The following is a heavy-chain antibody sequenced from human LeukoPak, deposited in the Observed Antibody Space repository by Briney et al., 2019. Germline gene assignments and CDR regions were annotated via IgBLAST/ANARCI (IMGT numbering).Heavy chain of an antibody. Sequence: GSLRLSCAASGFTFSSYWMNWVRQAPGKGLEWVANIKQDGSEKFYVDSVKGLFTISRDNARNSLYLQMNSLRAEDTAVYYCAREGVTDFDYWGQGTLVTVSS. V-gene: IGHV3-7*01. CDR1: GFTFSSYW. D-gene: IGHD2-21*02. CDR2: IKQDGSEK. CDR3: AREGVTDFDY. J-gene: IGHJ4*02.